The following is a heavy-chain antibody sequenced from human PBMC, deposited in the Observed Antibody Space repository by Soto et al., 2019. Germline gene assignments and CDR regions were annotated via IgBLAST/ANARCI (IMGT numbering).Heavy chain of an antibody. V-gene: IGHV3-33*01. J-gene: IGHJ6*02. CDR2: IWYDGSNK. CDR3: AREGHYYGMDV. Sequence: GGSLRLSCAASGFTFSSYGMHWVRQAPGKGLEWVAVIWYDGSNKYYADSVKGRFTISRDNSKNTLYLQMNSLRAEDTAVYYCAREGHYYGMDVWGQGTTVTVSS. CDR1: GFTFSSYG.